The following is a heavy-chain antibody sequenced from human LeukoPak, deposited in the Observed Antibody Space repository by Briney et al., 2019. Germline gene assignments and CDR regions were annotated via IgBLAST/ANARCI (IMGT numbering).Heavy chain of an antibody. Sequence: GGSLRLSCAASGFTFSSYGLNWVRQAPGKGLEWVSSISSSSTYIYYADSVKGRFTISRDNAKNSLYLQMNSLRAEDSAVYYCARAPPYCSGGACYFDYWGQGTLVTVSS. V-gene: IGHV3-21*01. CDR3: ARAPPYCSGGACYFDY. D-gene: IGHD2-15*01. J-gene: IGHJ4*02. CDR2: ISSSSTYI. CDR1: GFTFSSYG.